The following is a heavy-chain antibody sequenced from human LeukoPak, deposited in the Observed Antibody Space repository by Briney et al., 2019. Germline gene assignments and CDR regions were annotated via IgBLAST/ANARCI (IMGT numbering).Heavy chain of an antibody. D-gene: IGHD1-26*01. CDR1: GYTFTSYG. V-gene: IGHV1-18*01. Sequence: GASVKVSRQASGYTFTSYGISWVRQAPGQGLEWMGWISAYNGNTDYAQKFQGRVTMTTDTTTSTAYMEVRSLRSDDTAVNYCAKAYRGCYYDYWGQGTLVTVSS. CDR3: AKAYRGCYYDY. CDR2: ISAYNGNT. J-gene: IGHJ4*02.